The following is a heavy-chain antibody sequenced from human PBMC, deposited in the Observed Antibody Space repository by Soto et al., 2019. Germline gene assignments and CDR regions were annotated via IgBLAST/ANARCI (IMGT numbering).Heavy chain of an antibody. CDR1: GGSISSGGYS. Sequence: QLQLQESGSGLVKPSQTLSLTCAVSGGSISSGGYSWSWIRQPPGKGLECIGYIYHSGSTYYNPSLQSRVTISVDRSKNQFSLKLSSVTAGDTAVYYCARGLRGGDYPYWGQGTLVTVSS. CDR2: IYHSGST. D-gene: IGHD4-17*01. V-gene: IGHV4-30-2*01. CDR3: ARGLRGGDYPY. J-gene: IGHJ4*02.